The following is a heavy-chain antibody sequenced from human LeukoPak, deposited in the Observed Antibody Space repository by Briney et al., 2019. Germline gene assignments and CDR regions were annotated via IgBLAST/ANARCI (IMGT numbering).Heavy chain of an antibody. CDR3: ARDWWDYYDSRFSTDY. Sequence: GGSLRLSCAASGFTFSSYSMNWVRQAPGKGLEWVSSISSSSSYIYYADSVEGRFTISRDNAKNSLYLQMNSLRAEDTAVYYCARDWWDYYDSRFSTDYWGRGTLVTVSS. CDR2: ISSSSSYI. CDR1: GFTFSSYS. V-gene: IGHV3-21*01. J-gene: IGHJ4*02. D-gene: IGHD3-22*01.